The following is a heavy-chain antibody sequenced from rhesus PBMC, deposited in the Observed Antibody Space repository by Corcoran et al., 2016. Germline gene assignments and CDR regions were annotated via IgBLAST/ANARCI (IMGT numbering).Heavy chain of an antibody. J-gene: IGHJ4*01. V-gene: IGHV3-30*02. CDR3: TTGHPYYFDY. CDR2: IKRKADGETA. CDR1: GFTFSNPC. Sequence: EVQLVESGAGWVQPGGSLRLSCAASGFTFSNPCLSWVRQAPGKGLEWVARIKRKADGETADYAASVKGRFTISRDDTKNTLYLQMNSLKTEDTAVYYCTTGHPYYFDYWGQGVLVTVSS.